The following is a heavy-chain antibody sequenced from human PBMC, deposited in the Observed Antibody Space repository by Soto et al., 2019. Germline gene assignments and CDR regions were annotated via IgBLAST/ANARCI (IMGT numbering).Heavy chain of an antibody. CDR3: ARDGDYYDSSGFQRDYPYDGMDV. CDR2: IIPMLGIA. D-gene: IGHD3-22*01. Sequence: QVQLVQSGAEVKKPGSSVKVSCQASGGSFSDYAISWVRQAPGQGLEWMGGIIPMLGIADNAQKFQGRVIITADEYTSTVYMELSSLRSEDTAVYYCARDGDYYDSSGFQRDYPYDGMDVWGQGTTVTVAS. V-gene: IGHV1-69*01. J-gene: IGHJ6*02. CDR1: GGSFSDYA.